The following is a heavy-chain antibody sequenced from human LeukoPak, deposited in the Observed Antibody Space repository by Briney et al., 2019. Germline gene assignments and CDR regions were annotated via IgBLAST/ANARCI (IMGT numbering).Heavy chain of an antibody. D-gene: IGHD1-14*01. V-gene: IGHV3-7*01. Sequence: GGSLRLSCAASGFTFSNYFMSWVRQAPGKGQGWVANIKQDGSEKYYVDSAKGRFTISRDNAKNSLYLQMNSLRAEDTAVYYCARDDGILRFDPWGQGTLVTVSS. J-gene: IGHJ5*02. CDR2: IKQDGSEK. CDR3: ARDDGILRFDP. CDR1: GFTFSNYF.